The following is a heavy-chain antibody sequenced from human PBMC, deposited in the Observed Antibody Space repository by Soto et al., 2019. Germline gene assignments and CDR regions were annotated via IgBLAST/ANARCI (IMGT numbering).Heavy chain of an antibody. J-gene: IGHJ4*02. CDR2: INSDGSNT. Sequence: EVQLVESGGVLVQPGGSLRLSCAASGFTFSNYWMHWVRQGPGKRLVWVSRINSDGSNTDYADSVKGRFTISRDNARNTLYLQMSSLRAEDTAMYFCARLPVDTSTSIDYWGQGTLVTVSS. CDR3: ARLPVDTSTSIDY. D-gene: IGHD5-18*01. V-gene: IGHV3-74*01. CDR1: GFTFSNYW.